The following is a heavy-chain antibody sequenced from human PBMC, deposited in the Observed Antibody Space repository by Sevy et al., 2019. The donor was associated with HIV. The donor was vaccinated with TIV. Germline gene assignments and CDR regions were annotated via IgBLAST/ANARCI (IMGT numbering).Heavy chain of an antibody. CDR1: GFTFSNAW. V-gene: IGHV3-15*01. Sequence: GGSLRLSCAASGFTFSNAWMSWVRQAPGKGLEWVGRIKSKTDGGTTDYAAPVKGRFTISRDDSKNTLYLKMNSLKTEDTTAYYCTTETTVTNNYSYGMDVWGQGTTVTVSS. D-gene: IGHD4-17*01. CDR3: TTETTVTNNYSYGMDV. J-gene: IGHJ6*02. CDR2: IKSKTDGGTT.